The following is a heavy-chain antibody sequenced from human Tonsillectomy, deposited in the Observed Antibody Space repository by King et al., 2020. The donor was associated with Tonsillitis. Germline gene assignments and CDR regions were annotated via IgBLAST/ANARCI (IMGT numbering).Heavy chain of an antibody. CDR1: GGSISSRTYY. D-gene: IGHD3-22*01. CDR3: ARLYYYDSSGYFYYFDY. Sequence: QLQESGPGLVKPSETLSLTCTVSGGSISSRTYYWGWSRQPPGKGLEWIGNIFYSGSTYYNPSLRSRVTISVDTSENQFSLKLSSVTAADTAVYYCARLYYYDSSGYFYYFDYWGQGTLVTVSS. CDR2: IFYSGST. V-gene: IGHV4-39*01. J-gene: IGHJ4*02.